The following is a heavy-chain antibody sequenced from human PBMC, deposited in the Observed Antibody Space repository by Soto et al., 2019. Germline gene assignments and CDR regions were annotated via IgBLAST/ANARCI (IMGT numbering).Heavy chain of an antibody. CDR2: IYYSGST. V-gene: IGHV4-31*03. J-gene: IGHJ6*02. CDR3: ARVCGCDCHYGMDV. CDR1: GGSISSGGYY. D-gene: IGHD2-21*02. Sequence: QVQLQESGTGLVKPSQTLSLTCTVSGGSISSGGYYWSWIRQHPGKGLEWIGYIYYSGSTYYNPSLKSRVTISVDTSKNQFSLKLSSVTAADTAVHYCARVCGCDCHYGMDVWGQGTTVTVSS.